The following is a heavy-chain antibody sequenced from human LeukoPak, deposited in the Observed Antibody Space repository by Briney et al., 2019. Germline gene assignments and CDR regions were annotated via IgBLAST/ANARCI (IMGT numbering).Heavy chain of an antibody. CDR3: ASGWSGYEKDDDAFDI. V-gene: IGHV4-59*01. CDR2: IYYSGST. D-gene: IGHD5-12*01. Sequence: SETLSLTCTVSGCSISSYYWSWIRQPPGKGLEWIGYIYYSGSTNYSPSLKSRVTISVDTSKNQFSLKLSSVTAADTAVYYCASGWSGYEKDDDAFDIWGQGTMVTVSS. J-gene: IGHJ3*02. CDR1: GCSISSYY.